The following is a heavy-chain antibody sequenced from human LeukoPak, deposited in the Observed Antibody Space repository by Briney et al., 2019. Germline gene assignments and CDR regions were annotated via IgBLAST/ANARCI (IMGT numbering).Heavy chain of an antibody. CDR3: AQDSGYLQH. CDR2: IKQDGSEK. V-gene: IGHV3-7*03. J-gene: IGHJ1*01. CDR1: GFTFSNYW. D-gene: IGHD2-15*01. Sequence: GGSLRLSCAASGFTFSNYWMSWVRQAPGKGLEWVANIKQDGSEKFYVDSVKGRFTISRDNTKNSLYLQINSLRTEDTALYYCAQDSGYLQHWGQGTLVTVSS.